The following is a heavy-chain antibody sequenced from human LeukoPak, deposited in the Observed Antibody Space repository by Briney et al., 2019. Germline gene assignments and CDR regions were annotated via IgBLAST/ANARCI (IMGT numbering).Heavy chain of an antibody. V-gene: IGHV4-59*01. CDR3: ARVVGARLTYYYYGMDV. Sequence: GSLRLSCAASGFTFSSSAMSWIRQPPGKGLEWIGYIYYSGSTNYNPSLKSRVTISVDTSKNQFSLKLSSVTAADTAVYYCARVVGARLTYYYYGMDVWGQGTTVTVSS. J-gene: IGHJ6*02. CDR1: GFTFSSSA. CDR2: IYYSGST. D-gene: IGHD1-26*01.